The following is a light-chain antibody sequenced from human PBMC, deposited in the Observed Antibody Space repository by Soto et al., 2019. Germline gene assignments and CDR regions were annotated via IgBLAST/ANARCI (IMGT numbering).Light chain of an antibody. CDR2: GAS. CDR1: QSVSGN. V-gene: IGKV3-15*01. Sequence: EIVMTQSLATLSVSPGERATLSCRASQSVSGNLAWYQQKPGQAPVLLIYGASTRATGIPARFSGSGSGTEFTLTISSLQSEDFAVYYCQQYNNWPPVTFGQGTKVEIK. J-gene: IGKJ1*01. CDR3: QQYNNWPPVT.